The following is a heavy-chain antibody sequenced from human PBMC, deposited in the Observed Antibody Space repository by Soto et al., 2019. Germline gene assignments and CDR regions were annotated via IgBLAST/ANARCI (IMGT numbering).Heavy chain of an antibody. V-gene: IGHV3-23*01. D-gene: IGHD2-15*01. CDR3: AKDQPQAVAATPSYFDY. CDR1: GFTFSSYA. Sequence: GGSLRLSCAASGFTFSSYAMSWVRQAPGKGLEWVSAISGSGGSTYYADSVKGRFTISRDNSKNTLYLQMNSLRAEDTAVYYCAKDQPQAVAATPSYFDYWGQGTLVTVSS. J-gene: IGHJ4*02. CDR2: ISGSGGST.